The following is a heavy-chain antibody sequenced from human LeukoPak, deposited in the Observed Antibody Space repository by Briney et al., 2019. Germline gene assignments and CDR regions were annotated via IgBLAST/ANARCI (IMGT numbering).Heavy chain of an antibody. Sequence: PSETLSLTCTVSGYSISSGYYWGWIRQPPGKGLEWIGSIYHSGSTYYNPSLKSRVTISVDTSKNQFSLKLSSVTAADTAVYFCARDSYYDILTRSYKDAFDIWGQGTMVTVSS. V-gene: IGHV4-38-2*02. CDR2: IYHSGST. CDR1: GYSISSGYY. D-gene: IGHD3-9*01. J-gene: IGHJ3*02. CDR3: ARDSYYDILTRSYKDAFDI.